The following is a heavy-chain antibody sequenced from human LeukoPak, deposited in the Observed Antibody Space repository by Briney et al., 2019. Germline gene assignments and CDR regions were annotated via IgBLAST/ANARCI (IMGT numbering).Heavy chain of an antibody. CDR2: INPNSGGT. J-gene: IGHJ6*03. CDR3: ARDPTSELGYYYYYMDV. V-gene: IGHV1-2*02. Sequence: ASVKVSCKASGYTFTGYYMHWVRQAPGQGLEWMGWINPNSGGTNYAQKFQGRVTMTRDTSISTAYMELSRLRSDDTAVYYCARDPTSELGYYYYYMDVWGKGTTVTVSS. D-gene: IGHD1-7*01. CDR1: GYTFTGYY.